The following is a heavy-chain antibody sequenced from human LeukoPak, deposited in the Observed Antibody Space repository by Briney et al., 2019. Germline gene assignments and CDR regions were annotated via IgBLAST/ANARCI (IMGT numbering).Heavy chain of an antibody. D-gene: IGHD1-7*01. CDR2: VYDSGTT. V-gene: IGHV4-39*01. Sequence: SETLSLTCTVSGGSVSSSSSYWAWIRQPPGRGLEWIGSVYDSGTTYYNTSLDSRVTISEAPSRNRFSLMLSSVTAADTAVYYCVRQNSDYYYYYLDVWGEGTTVIVSS. CDR3: VRQNSDYYYYYLDV. J-gene: IGHJ6*03. CDR1: GGSVSSSSSY.